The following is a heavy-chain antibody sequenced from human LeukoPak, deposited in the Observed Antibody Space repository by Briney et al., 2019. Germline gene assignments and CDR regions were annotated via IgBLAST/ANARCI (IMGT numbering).Heavy chain of an antibody. CDR2: IYTSGST. CDR3: AKDSVAAAGTGDY. J-gene: IGHJ4*02. Sequence: SETLSLTCTVSGGSISNGSYYWSWIRQPAGKGLEWIGRIYTSGSTNYNPSLKSRVTISVDTSKNQFSLKLSSVTAADTAVYYCAKDSVAAAGTGDYWGQGTLVTVSS. V-gene: IGHV4-61*02. CDR1: GGSISNGSYY. D-gene: IGHD6-13*01.